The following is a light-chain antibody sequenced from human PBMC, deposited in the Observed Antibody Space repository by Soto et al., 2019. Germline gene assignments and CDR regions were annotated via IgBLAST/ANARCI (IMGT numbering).Light chain of an antibody. V-gene: IGKV1-39*01. CDR2: AAS. CDR3: QQSYSTPYT. Sequence: DIQMTQSPSSLSASVGDRVTITCRASQSISSYLNWYQQKPGKAPKLLIYAASSLQSGVPSRFSGSGSGTDFTFTISSLQPEDFATHYCQQSYSTPYTFGQGTKLEIK. CDR1: QSISSY. J-gene: IGKJ2*01.